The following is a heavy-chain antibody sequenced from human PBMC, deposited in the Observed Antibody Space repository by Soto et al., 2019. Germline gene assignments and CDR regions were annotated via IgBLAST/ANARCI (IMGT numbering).Heavy chain of an antibody. V-gene: IGHV3-74*01. CDR2: INRDGSSA. J-gene: IGHJ4*02. D-gene: IGHD1-1*01. CDR3: ARETYRTFYFDN. CDR1: GFTFSSYW. Sequence: PXVSMRLSCAASGFTFSSYWMHWVRQAPGKGLVWVSRINRDGSSANYADSVKGRFTISRDNAKNTLYLQMNSLRAEDAAVYYCARETYRTFYFDNWGQGALVTVSS.